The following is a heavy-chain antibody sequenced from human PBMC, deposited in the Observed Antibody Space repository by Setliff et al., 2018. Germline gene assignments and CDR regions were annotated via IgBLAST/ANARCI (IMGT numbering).Heavy chain of an antibody. V-gene: IGHV3-21*01. J-gene: IGHJ3*02. CDR1: GFTFKKYV. D-gene: IGHD3-16*01. CDR3: VRGLEEAYLSFDVFDI. Sequence: RLSCAASGFTFKKYVINWVRQAPGKGLQWVSSISGTGRYVYYTDSVRGRFTISRDNAKNSLFLQMNSLTSEDTAVYYCVRGLEEAYLSFDVFDIWGQGTMVTVSS. CDR2: ISGTGRYV.